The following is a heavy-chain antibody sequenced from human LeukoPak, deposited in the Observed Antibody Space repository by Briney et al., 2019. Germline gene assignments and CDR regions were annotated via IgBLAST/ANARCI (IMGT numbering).Heavy chain of an antibody. D-gene: IGHD3-16*01. Sequence: PGGSLRLSCAASGFTFSTYWMTWVRQAPGKGPEWVANIKEDGSATYYVDSVKGRFTISRDNAKNSLYLQMNSLRAEDTAVYYCAPRGGLGGQGTLVTVSS. CDR2: IKEDGSAT. J-gene: IGHJ4*02. CDR3: APRGGL. V-gene: IGHV3-7*05. CDR1: GFTFSTYW.